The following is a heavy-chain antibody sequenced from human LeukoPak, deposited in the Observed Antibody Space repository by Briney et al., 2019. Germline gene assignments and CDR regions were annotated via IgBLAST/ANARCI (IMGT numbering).Heavy chain of an antibody. CDR2: ISSSGSTI. J-gene: IGHJ4*02. CDR3: ARDRYYIFDY. Sequence: GGSLRLSCAPSGFTFSSYEMNWVRQAPGKGLEWVSYISSSGSTIYYADSVKGRFTISRDNAKSTVYLQMNSLRAEDTAVYFCARDRYYIFDYWGQGAPVTVSS. CDR1: GFTFSSYE. D-gene: IGHD3-10*01. V-gene: IGHV3-48*03.